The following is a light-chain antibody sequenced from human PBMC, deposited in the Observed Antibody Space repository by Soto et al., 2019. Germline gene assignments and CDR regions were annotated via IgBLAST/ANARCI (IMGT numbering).Light chain of an antibody. V-gene: IGLV1-44*01. CDR1: YSNIASNT. Sequence: QSVLTQSPSASATPGQRVTISCSGSYSNIASNTVNWYQQFPGTAPILLIYNNNQRPSGVPDRFSGSKSGTSASLAIRGLQFEDEADYYCASWDDNLHGVLFGGGTKLTVL. CDR2: NNN. CDR3: ASWDDNLHGVL. J-gene: IGLJ2*01.